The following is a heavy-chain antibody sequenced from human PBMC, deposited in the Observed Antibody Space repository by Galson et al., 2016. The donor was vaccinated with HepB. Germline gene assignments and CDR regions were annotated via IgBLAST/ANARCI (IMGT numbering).Heavy chain of an antibody. CDR3: ARGGSPYCGGDCYLHAFDI. J-gene: IGHJ3*02. D-gene: IGHD2-21*02. V-gene: IGHV1-18*04. CDR1: GYTFTSYG. Sequence: SCKASGYTFTSYGITWVRQAPGQGLEWMGWVSPYNGNTYYAQKLQGRVTMTTDTSTSTAYMELRSLTSDDTAVYYCARGGSPYCGGDCYLHAFDIWGQGSMVTVSS. CDR2: VSPYNGNT.